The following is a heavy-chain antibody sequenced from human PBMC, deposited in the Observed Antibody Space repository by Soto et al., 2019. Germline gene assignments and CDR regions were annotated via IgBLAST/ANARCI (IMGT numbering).Heavy chain of an antibody. CDR1: GYSFTSYW. D-gene: IGHD1-26*01. Sequence: GESRKISCKGSGYSFTSYWISWVRQMPGKGLEWMGRIDPSDSYTNYSPSFQGHVTISADKSISTAYLQWSSLKASDTAMYYCARGATSQLNYFYGKDVWGQGTTVTVSS. CDR3: ARGATSQLNYFYGKDV. V-gene: IGHV5-10-1*01. CDR2: IDPSDSYT. J-gene: IGHJ6*02.